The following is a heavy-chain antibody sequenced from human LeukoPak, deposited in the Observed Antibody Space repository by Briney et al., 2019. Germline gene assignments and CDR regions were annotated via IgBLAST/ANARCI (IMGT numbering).Heavy chain of an antibody. CDR2: IYSGGIT. CDR1: GFTVSSNY. Sequence: GGSLRLSCAASGFTVSSNYMSWVRQAPGRGLEWVSVIYSGGITYYADSVKGRFTISKDNAKNSLYLQMNSLRAEDTALYHCARNNGMDVWGQGTTVIVSS. J-gene: IGHJ6*02. CDR3: ARNNGMDV. V-gene: IGHV3-53*01.